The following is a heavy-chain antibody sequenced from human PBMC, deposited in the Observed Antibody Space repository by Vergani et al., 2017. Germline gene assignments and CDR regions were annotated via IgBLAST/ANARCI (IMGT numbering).Heavy chain of an antibody. CDR3: ARVPSIPGNGGYFDP. Sequence: QVQLVESGGGLVQPGGSLRLSCAASGFTVSSNYMSWVRQAPGKGLEWVSYISTGSVTILYADSVKGRFTISRDNAKSLLYLQMKNLRAEDTAVYYCARVPSIPGNGGYFDPWGQGTLVTVSS. CDR1: GFTVSSNY. V-gene: IGHV3-11*01. CDR2: ISTGSVTI. D-gene: IGHD1-20*01. J-gene: IGHJ5*02.